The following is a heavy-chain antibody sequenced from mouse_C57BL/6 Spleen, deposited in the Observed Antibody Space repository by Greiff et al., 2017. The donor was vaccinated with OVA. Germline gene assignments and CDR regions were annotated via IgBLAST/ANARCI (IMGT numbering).Heavy chain of an antibody. CDR3: ARNLRGFAY. CDR1: GYTFTSYW. J-gene: IGHJ3*01. V-gene: IGHV1-55*01. Sequence: VQLQQPGAELVKPGASVKMSCKASGYTFTSYWITWVKQRPGQGLEWIGDIYPGSGSTNYNEKFKSKATLTVATSSSTAYMQLSSLTAEDSAVYYCARNLRGFAYWGQGTLVTVSA. CDR2: IYPGSGST.